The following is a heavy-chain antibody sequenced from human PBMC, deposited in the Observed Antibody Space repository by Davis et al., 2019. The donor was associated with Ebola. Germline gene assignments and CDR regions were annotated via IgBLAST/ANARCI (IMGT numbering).Heavy chain of an antibody. J-gene: IGHJ6*02. D-gene: IGHD3-9*01. CDR3: ARGAYDILTGYYYGMDV. Sequence: SETLSLTCAVYGGSFSGYYWSWIRQPPGKGLEWIGEINHRGSTNYNPSLKSRVTISVDTSKNQFSLKLSSVTAADTAVYYCARGAYDILTGYYYGMDVWGQGTTVTVSS. V-gene: IGHV4-34*01. CDR1: GGSFSGYY. CDR2: INHRGST.